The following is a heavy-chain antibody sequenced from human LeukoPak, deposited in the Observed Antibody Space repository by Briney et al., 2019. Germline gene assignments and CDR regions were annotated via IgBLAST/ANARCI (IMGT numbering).Heavy chain of an antibody. CDR2: IASETYGGPA. J-gene: IGHJ4*02. CDR3: TRDQTPYY. V-gene: IGHV3-49*04. Sequence: GGSLRLSCTASGFTFGDYAMTWVRQAPGKGLEWVGFIASETYGGPAEYAASVKGRFTISRDDSKSIAYLQMNSLKTEDTAVYYCTRDQTPYYWGQGTLVTVSS. CDR1: GFTFGDYA.